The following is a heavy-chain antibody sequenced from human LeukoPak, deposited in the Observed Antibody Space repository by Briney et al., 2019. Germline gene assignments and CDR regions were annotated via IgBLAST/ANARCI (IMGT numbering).Heavy chain of an antibody. Sequence: GGSLRLSCAASGFNFNNHWMHWVRQAPGKGLVWISRINTDGRTTDYADSVKGRFTISRDNAKNTLYLQMNSLRAEDTAVYYCGRDVNWNQIDYWGQGSLVTVSS. CDR1: GFNFNNHW. CDR2: INTDGRTT. D-gene: IGHD1-20*01. CDR3: GRDVNWNQIDY. V-gene: IGHV3-74*01. J-gene: IGHJ4*02.